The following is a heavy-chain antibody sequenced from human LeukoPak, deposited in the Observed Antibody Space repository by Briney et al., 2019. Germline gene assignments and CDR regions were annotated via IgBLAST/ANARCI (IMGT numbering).Heavy chain of an antibody. J-gene: IGHJ6*02. Sequence: SETLSLTCSVSGGSVRSYSWSWIRQPPGKGLEWIGYIYYSGSTNYNPSLKSRVTISVDTSKNQFSLKLSSVTAADTAVYYCARRGGGPSSYYYYGMDVWGQGTTVTVSS. CDR2: IYYSGST. CDR3: ARRGGGPSSYYYYGMDV. V-gene: IGHV4-59*08. D-gene: IGHD6-25*01. CDR1: GGSVRSYS.